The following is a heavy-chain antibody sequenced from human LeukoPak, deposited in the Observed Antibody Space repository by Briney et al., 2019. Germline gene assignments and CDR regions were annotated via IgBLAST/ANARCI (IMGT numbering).Heavy chain of an antibody. J-gene: IGHJ4*02. CDR1: GYTFTGYY. D-gene: IGHD1-20*01. Sequence: ASVKVSCKASGYTFTGYYMHWVRQAPGQGLEWMGWINPNSGGTNYAQKLQGRVTMTTDTSTSTAYMELRSLRSDDTAVYYCARSWGLSYITGYDWWGQGTLVTVSS. CDR3: ARSWGLSYITGYDW. CDR2: INPNSGGT. V-gene: IGHV1-2*02.